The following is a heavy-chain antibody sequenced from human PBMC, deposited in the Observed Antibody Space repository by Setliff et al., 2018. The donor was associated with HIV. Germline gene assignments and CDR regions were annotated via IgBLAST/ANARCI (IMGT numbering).Heavy chain of an antibody. V-gene: IGHV3-48*04. J-gene: IGHJ6*02. CDR2: ISSSSSTI. CDR1: GFTFSSYS. Sequence: GGSLRLSCAASGFTFSSYSMNWVRQAPGKGLEWVSYISSSSSTIYYADSVKGRFTISRDNTKNSLYLQMNSLRAEDTAVYYCAREGYYYDSSGYYPYGMDVWGQGTTVTVSS. D-gene: IGHD3-22*01. CDR3: AREGYYYDSSGYYPYGMDV.